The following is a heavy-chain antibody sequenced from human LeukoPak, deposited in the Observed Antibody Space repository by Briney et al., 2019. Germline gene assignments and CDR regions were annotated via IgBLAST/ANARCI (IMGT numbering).Heavy chain of an antibody. CDR3: ARDQRVISSSSCLGY. J-gene: IGHJ4*02. CDR2: IWYDGSNK. D-gene: IGHD6-6*01. CDR1: GFTFSSYG. V-gene: IGHV3-33*01. Sequence: PGRSLRLSCAASGFTFSSYGMHWVRQAPGKGVEWVAVIWYDGSNKYYADSVKGRFTISRDNSKNTLYLQMNSLRAEDTAVYYCARDQRVISSSSCLGYWGQGTLVTVSS.